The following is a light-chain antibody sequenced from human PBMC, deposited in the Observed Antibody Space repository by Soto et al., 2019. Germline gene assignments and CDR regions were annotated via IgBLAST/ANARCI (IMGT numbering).Light chain of an antibody. CDR1: QSVSNC. Sequence: EIVLTQSPATLSLSPGERATLSCRASQSVSNCLAWYQQKPGQAPRLLIYDGSSRAPGIPARFSGSGSGTDFTLTISSLEPEDFAVYYCQQCNNWPPITFGQGTRLEIK. CDR3: QQCNNWPPIT. J-gene: IGKJ5*01. V-gene: IGKV3-11*01. CDR2: DGS.